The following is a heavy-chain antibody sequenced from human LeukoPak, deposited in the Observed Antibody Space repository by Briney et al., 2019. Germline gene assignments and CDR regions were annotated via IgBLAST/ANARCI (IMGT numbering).Heavy chain of an antibody. CDR1: GFTFSSYA. J-gene: IGHJ4*02. Sequence: PGGSLRLSCAASGFTFSSYALNWVRQAPGKGLEWVSFISGSGSRTYYADSVQGRFTISRDNSKNTLYLQMNSLRVEDTAVYYCAKVRDIIVVPASNPLDYWGQGTLVTVSS. D-gene: IGHD2-2*01. CDR3: AKVRDIIVVPASNPLDY. CDR2: ISGSGSRT. V-gene: IGHV3-23*01.